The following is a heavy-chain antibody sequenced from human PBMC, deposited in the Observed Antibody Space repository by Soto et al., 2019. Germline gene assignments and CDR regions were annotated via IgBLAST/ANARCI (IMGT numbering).Heavy chain of an antibody. CDR1: GFTFSSYA. CDR3: AGPECVVTAILSLDY. J-gene: IGHJ4*02. D-gene: IGHD2-21*02. Sequence: GGSLRLSCAASGFTFSSYAMHWVRQAPGKGLEWVAVISYDGSNKYYEDSVKGRFTISKDNSKNTLYLQMNSLRAEDTAVYYCAGPECVVTAILSLDYWGQGTLVTVSS. V-gene: IGHV3-30-3*01. CDR2: ISYDGSNK.